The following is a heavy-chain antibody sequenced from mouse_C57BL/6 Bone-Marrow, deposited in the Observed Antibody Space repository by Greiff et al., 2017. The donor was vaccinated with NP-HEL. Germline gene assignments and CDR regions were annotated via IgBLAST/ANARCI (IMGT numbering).Heavy chain of an antibody. CDR1: GYTFTDYY. Sequence: QVQLQQSGAELVRPGASVKLSCKASGYTFTDYYINWVKQRPGQGLEWIARIYPGSGNTYYNEKFKGKATLTAEKSSSTAYMQLSSLTSEDSAVYFCAGSGSNYYAMDYWGQGTSVTVSS. D-gene: IGHD1-1*01. CDR2: IYPGSGNT. V-gene: IGHV1-76*01. CDR3: AGSGSNYYAMDY. J-gene: IGHJ4*01.